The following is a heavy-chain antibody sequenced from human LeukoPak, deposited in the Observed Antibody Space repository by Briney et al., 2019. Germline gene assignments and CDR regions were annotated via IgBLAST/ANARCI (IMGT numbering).Heavy chain of an antibody. CDR3: ARLPPIVVVPAAILHSYYYYGMDV. V-gene: IGHV3-53*04. CDR1: GFTVSSNY. D-gene: IGHD2-2*01. CDR2: IYSGGST. Sequence: VGSLRLSCAASGFTVSSNYMSWVRQAPGKGLEWVSVIYSGGSTYYADSVKGRFTISRHNSKNTLYLQMNSLRAEDTAVYYCARLPPIVVVPAAILHSYYYYGMDVWGQGTTVTVSS. J-gene: IGHJ6*02.